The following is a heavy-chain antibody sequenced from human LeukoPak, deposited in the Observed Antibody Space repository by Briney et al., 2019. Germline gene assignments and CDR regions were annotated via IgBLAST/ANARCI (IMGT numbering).Heavy chain of an antibody. CDR2: IYHSGST. V-gene: IGHV4-4*02. D-gene: IGHD4-17*01. Sequence: SETLSLTCAVSGGSISSSNWWSWVRQPPGKGLEWIGEIYHSGSTNYKPSLKSRVTISVDKSKNQFSLKLSSVTAADTAVYYCARDGGTVTTIDYWGQGTLVTVSS. CDR1: GGSISSSNW. CDR3: ARDGGTVTTIDY. J-gene: IGHJ4*02.